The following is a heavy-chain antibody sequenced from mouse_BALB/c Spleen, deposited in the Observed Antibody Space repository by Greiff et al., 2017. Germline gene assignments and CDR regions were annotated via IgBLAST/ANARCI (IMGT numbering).Heavy chain of an antibody. Sequence: DVKLVESGGGLVQPGGSRKLSCAASGFTFSSFGMHWVRQAPEKGLEWVAYISSGSSTIYYADTVKGRFTISRDNPKNTLFLQMTSLRSEDTAMYYCARHGNYVAWFAYWGQGTLVTVSA. CDR1: GFTFSSFG. V-gene: IGHV5-17*02. J-gene: IGHJ3*01. D-gene: IGHD2-1*01. CDR3: ARHGNYVAWFAY. CDR2: ISSGSSTI.